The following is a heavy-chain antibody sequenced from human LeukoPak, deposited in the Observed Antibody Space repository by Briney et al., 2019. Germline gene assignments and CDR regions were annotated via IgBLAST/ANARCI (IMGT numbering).Heavy chain of an antibody. D-gene: IGHD5-18*01. CDR3: AKVISQDTATPPAFDI. Sequence: GGSLRLSCAASGFTFRSYGMHWVRQAPGKGLEWVAVIWYDGSNKYYADSVKGRFTISRDNSKNTLYLQMNSLRAEDTAVYYCAKVISQDTATPPAFDIWGQGTMVTVSS. V-gene: IGHV3-33*06. CDR1: GFTFRSYG. J-gene: IGHJ3*02. CDR2: IWYDGSNK.